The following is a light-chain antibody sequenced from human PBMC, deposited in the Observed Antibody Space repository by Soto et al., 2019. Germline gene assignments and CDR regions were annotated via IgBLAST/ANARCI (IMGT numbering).Light chain of an antibody. CDR3: QQYGSSPPKTWT. V-gene: IGKV3-20*01. CDR2: GAS. J-gene: IGKJ1*01. CDR1: QNINNY. Sequence: THSPSSLSASVGDRVTITCRASQNINNYLNWHQQKPGQAPRLLIYGASSRATGIPDRFSGSGSGTDFTLTISRLEPEDFAVYYCQQYGSSPPKTWTFGQGTKVDIK.